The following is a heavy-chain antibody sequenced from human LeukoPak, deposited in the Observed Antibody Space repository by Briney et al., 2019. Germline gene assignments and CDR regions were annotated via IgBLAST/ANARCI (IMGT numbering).Heavy chain of an antibody. CDR3: AKEHWGGY. Sequence: PGGSLRLSCAASGFTFSSYAMSWVRQAPGKGLEWVAVISYDGSNKYYADSVKGRFTISRDNSKNTLYLQMNSLRAEDAAVYYCAKEHWGGYWGQGTLVTVSS. J-gene: IGHJ4*02. D-gene: IGHD3-16*01. CDR1: GFTFSSYA. CDR2: ISYDGSNK. V-gene: IGHV3-30*18.